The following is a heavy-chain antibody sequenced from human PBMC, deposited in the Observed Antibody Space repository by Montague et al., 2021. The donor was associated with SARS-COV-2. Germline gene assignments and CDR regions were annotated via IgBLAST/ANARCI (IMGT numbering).Heavy chain of an antibody. CDR3: ARVRYYGSATSLGMDV. V-gene: IGHV4-34*01. CDR2: INHSGST. Sequence: SETLSLTCAVYGGSFSGYYWSWIRQPPGKGLEWIGEINHSGSTTYNPSLKSRVTISVDTSKNQFSLKLSSVTAADTAVYYCARVRYYGSATSLGMDVWGQGTTVTVSS. D-gene: IGHD3-10*01. J-gene: IGHJ6*02. CDR1: GGSFSGYY.